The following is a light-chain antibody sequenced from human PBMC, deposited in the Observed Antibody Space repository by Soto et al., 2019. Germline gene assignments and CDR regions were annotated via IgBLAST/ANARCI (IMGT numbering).Light chain of an antibody. Sequence: EILITQTPTTLSESPVESPTVSCRTSQSISSNLAWYQQRLGQATRLLISSAVSSASSTPAPLSGSGSRIVLRLPGGRLDTEDSQVYSCQPSTEGHRVTFAHGAKVDIK. J-gene: IGKJ1*01. V-gene: IGKV3-15*01. CDR2: SAV. CDR3: QPSTEGHRVT. CDR1: QSISSN.